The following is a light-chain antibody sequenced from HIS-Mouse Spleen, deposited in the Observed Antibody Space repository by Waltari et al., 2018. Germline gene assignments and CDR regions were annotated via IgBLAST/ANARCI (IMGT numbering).Light chain of an antibody. CDR1: QSVSSN. Sequence: EIVMTQSPATLSVSPGERATLSCRASQSVSSNLALYQQKPGQAPRLLIYGASTRATGIPARVSGSGSGTEFTLTISSMQSEDFAVYYRQQYNNWPPLTFGGGTKVEIK. CDR3: QQYNNWPPLT. J-gene: IGKJ4*01. CDR2: GAS. V-gene: IGKV3-15*01.